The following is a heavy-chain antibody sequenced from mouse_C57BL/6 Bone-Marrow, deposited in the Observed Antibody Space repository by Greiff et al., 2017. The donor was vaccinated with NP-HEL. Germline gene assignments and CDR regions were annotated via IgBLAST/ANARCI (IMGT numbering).Heavy chain of an antibody. V-gene: IGHV2-2*01. J-gene: IGHJ4*01. Sequence: VKLQESGPGLVQPSQSLSITCTVSGFSLTSYGVHWVRQSPGKGLEWLGVIWSGGSTDYNAAFISRLSISKDNSKSQVFFKMNSLQADDTAIYYCARDDGYYQYYYAMDYWGQGTSVTVSS. D-gene: IGHD2-3*01. CDR1: GFSLTSYG. CDR2: IWSGGST. CDR3: ARDDGYYQYYYAMDY.